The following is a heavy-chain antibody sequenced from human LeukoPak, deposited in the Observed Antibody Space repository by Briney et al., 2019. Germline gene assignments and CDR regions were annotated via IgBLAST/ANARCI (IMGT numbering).Heavy chain of an antibody. CDR2: ISSSSSYI. D-gene: IGHD6-19*01. Sequence: GGSLRLSCAASGFTFSSYSMNWVRQAPGKGLEWVSSISSSSSYIYYADSVKGRFTISRDNAKNSLYLQMNSLRAEDTAVYYCARDPRGYSSGWYGGVDYWGQGTLVTVSS. CDR3: ARDPRGYSSGWYGGVDY. J-gene: IGHJ4*02. CDR1: GFTFSSYS. V-gene: IGHV3-21*01.